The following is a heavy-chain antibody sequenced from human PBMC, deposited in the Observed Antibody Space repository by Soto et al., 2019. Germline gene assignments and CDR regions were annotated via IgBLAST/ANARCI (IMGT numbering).Heavy chain of an antibody. J-gene: IGHJ5*02. Sequence: SETLSLRWAVYGGSFSGYGGSWIRQPPGKGLEWIGEINHSGSTNYNPSLKSRVTISVDTSKNQFSLKLSSVTAADTAVYYCASLLGSGYDRNWFDPWGQGTLVTVSS. D-gene: IGHD5-12*01. CDR2: INHSGST. CDR3: ASLLGSGYDRNWFDP. CDR1: GGSFSGYG. V-gene: IGHV4-34*01.